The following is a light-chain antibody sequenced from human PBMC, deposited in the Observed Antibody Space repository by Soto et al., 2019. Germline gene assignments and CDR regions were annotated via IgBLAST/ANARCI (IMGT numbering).Light chain of an antibody. CDR3: QVYDGSLFT. CDR1: ESVSSNF. CDR2: GAS. J-gene: IGKJ3*01. Sequence: EIVLTQSPGTLSLSPGERVTLSCRASESVSSNFLAWYQQKPGQAPRLLIYGASSRAAGIPDRFSGSGSGTDFTLTINRVEPEDFVVYYCQVYDGSLFTFGPGTKVDFK. V-gene: IGKV3-20*01.